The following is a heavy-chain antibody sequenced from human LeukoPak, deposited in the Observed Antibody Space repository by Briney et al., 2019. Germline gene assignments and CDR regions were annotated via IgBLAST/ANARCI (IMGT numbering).Heavy chain of an antibody. CDR3: ARAYCSGGSCYFDDAFDI. V-gene: IGHV4-31*03. Sequence: SQTLSLTCTVSGGSISSGGYYWSWIRQHPGKGLEWIGYIYYSGSTYYNPSLKSRVTISVDTSKNQFSLKLSSVTAADTAVYYCARAYCSGGSCYFDDAFDIWGQGTMVTVSS. D-gene: IGHD2-15*01. CDR2: IYYSGST. CDR1: GGSISSGGYY. J-gene: IGHJ3*02.